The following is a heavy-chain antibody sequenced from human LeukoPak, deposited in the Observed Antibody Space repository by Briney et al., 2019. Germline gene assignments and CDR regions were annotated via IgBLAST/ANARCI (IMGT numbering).Heavy chain of an antibody. CDR2: ISSSSSYI. V-gene: IGHV3-21*01. CDR3: ARRRYSGSSQHFDY. CDR1: GFTFSSYS. Sequence: GGSLRLSCAASGFTFSSYSMNWVRQAPGKGLEWVSSISSSSSYIYYADSVKGRSTISRDNAKNSLYLQMNSLRAEDTAVYYCARRRYSGSSQHFDYWGQGTLVTVSS. D-gene: IGHD1-26*01. J-gene: IGHJ4*02.